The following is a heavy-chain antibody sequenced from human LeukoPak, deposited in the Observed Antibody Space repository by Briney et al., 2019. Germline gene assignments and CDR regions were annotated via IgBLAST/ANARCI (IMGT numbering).Heavy chain of an antibody. CDR3: ARAPPAYYDSSLRYFDY. CDR1: GGSFSGYY. D-gene: IGHD3-22*01. J-gene: IGHJ4*02. Sequence: TPSETLSLTCAVYGGSFSGYYWSWIRQPPGKGLEWIGEINHSGSTNYNPSLKSRVTISVDTSKNQFSLKLSSVTAADTAVYYCARAPPAYYDSSLRYFDYWGQGTLVTVSS. CDR2: INHSGST. V-gene: IGHV4-34*01.